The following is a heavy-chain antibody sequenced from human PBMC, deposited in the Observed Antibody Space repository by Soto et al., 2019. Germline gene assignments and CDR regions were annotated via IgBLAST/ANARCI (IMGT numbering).Heavy chain of an antibody. J-gene: IGHJ3*02. CDR3: ARQGSGSYNAFDI. Sequence: QLQLQESGPGLVKPSETLSLTCTVSGGSISSSSYYWGWIRQPPGKGLEWIGTIYYSGRTYYNPSLKSRVTISGDTSKNQFSLELSSVTAADTAVYYCARQGSGSYNAFDIWGQGTVVTVSS. D-gene: IGHD1-26*01. CDR1: GGSISSSSYY. V-gene: IGHV4-39*01. CDR2: IYYSGRT.